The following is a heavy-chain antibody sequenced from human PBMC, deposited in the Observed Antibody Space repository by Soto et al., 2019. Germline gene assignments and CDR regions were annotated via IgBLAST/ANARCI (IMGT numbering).Heavy chain of an antibody. CDR2: IYYSGST. CDR3: ARNRRGRGYDFWSGYLPFDP. D-gene: IGHD3-3*01. V-gene: IGHV4-59*01. CDR1: GGSISSYY. Sequence: QVQLQESGPGLVKPSETLSLTCTVSGGSISSYYWSWIRQPPGKGLEWIGYIYYSGSTNYNPSLKSRVTISVDTSKNQFSLKLSSVTAADTAVYYCARNRRGRGYDFWSGYLPFDPWGQGTLVTVSS. J-gene: IGHJ5*02.